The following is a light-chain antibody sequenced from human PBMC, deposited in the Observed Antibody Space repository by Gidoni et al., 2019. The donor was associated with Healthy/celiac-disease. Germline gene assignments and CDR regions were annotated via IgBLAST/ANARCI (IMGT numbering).Light chain of an antibody. CDR2: DAS. V-gene: IGKV3-11*01. CDR3: QQRSNWPPLT. CDR1: QGVSSY. J-gene: IGKJ4*01. Sequence: EIVLPQSPATLSLSPGERATLSCRASQGVSSYLAWYQQKPGQAPRLLIYDASNRATGIPARFSGSGSGTDFTLTISSLEPEDFAVYYCQQRSNWPPLTFGGGTKVEIK.